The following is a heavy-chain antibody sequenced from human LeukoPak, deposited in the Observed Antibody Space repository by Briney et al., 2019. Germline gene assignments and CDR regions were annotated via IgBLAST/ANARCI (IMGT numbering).Heavy chain of an antibody. CDR3: ARGSYSSSSRGWFDP. CDR1: GGTFSSYA. J-gene: IGHJ5*02. V-gene: IGHV1-8*03. Sequence: ASVKVSCKASGGTFSSYAISWVRQAPGQGLEWMGWMNPNSGNTGYAQKFQGRVTITRNTSISTAYMELSSLRSEDTAVYYCARGSYSSSSRGWFDPWGQGTLVTVSS. D-gene: IGHD6-6*01. CDR2: MNPNSGNT.